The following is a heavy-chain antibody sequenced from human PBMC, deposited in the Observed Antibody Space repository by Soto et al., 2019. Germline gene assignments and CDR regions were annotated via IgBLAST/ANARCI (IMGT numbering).Heavy chain of an antibody. Sequence: GSLRLSCAASGFTFSSYWMSWVRQAPGKGLEWVANIKQDGSEKYYVDSVKGRFTISRDNAKNSLYLQMNSLRAEDTAVYYCAREVHNQWLVTSSFYWGQGTLVTVSS. V-gene: IGHV3-7*01. D-gene: IGHD6-19*01. CDR3: AREVHNQWLVTSSFY. J-gene: IGHJ4*02. CDR2: IKQDGSEK. CDR1: GFTFSSYW.